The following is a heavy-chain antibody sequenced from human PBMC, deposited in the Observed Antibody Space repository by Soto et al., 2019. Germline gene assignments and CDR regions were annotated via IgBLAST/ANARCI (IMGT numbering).Heavy chain of an antibody. D-gene: IGHD3-22*01. CDR2: ISGSGGST. J-gene: IGHJ3*02. CDR3: AKVVSEYYYDSSGSWDAFDI. CDR1: GFTFSSYA. Sequence: EVQLVESGGGLVQPGDSLRLSCAASGFTFSSYAMSWVRQAPGKGLEWVSAISGSGGSTYYADSVKGRFTISRDNSKNTLYLQMNSLRAEDTAVYYCAKVVSEYYYDSSGSWDAFDIWGQGTMVTVSS. V-gene: IGHV3-23*04.